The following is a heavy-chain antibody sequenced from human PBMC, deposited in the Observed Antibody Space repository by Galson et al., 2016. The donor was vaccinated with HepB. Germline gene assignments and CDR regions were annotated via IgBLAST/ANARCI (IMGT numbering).Heavy chain of an antibody. CDR1: GDSISRYY. CDR2: IHYTGST. D-gene: IGHD5-18*01. CDR3: ARGTAMVINWFDP. Sequence: ETLSLTCTVSGDSISRYYWGWIRQPPGKGLEWIGYIHYTGSTNYNPSLESRVTISVDTSKNQFSLNLTSVTAADTAVYYCARGTAMVINWFDPWGQGTLVTVSS. J-gene: IGHJ5*02. V-gene: IGHV4-59*01.